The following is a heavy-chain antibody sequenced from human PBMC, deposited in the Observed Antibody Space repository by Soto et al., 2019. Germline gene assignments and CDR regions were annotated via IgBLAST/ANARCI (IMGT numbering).Heavy chain of an antibody. CDR3: ARVDTAMGTGFDY. V-gene: IGHV4-30-4*01. CDR2: IYYSGST. J-gene: IGHJ4*02. D-gene: IGHD5-18*01. CDR1: GGSISSGDYY. Sequence: SETLSLTCTVSGGSISSGDYYWSWIRQPPGKGLEWIGYIYYSGSTYYNPSLKSRVTISVDTSKNQFSLKLSSVTAAGTAVYYCARVDTAMGTGFDYWGQGTLVTVSS.